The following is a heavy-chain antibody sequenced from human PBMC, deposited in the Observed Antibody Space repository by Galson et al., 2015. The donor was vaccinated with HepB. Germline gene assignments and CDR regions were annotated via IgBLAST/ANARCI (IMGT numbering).Heavy chain of an antibody. CDR1: GFTFSSYA. D-gene: IGHD1-26*01. V-gene: IGHV3-23*01. CDR3: AKEVGPLDF. CDR2: ISGSGGST. Sequence: LRLSCAASGFTFSSYAMSWVRQAPGKGLEWVSSISGSGGSTYDADSVKGRFTISRDNSKNTLYLQMNSLRVEDTAVYYCAKEVGPLDFWGQGALVTVSS. J-gene: IGHJ4*02.